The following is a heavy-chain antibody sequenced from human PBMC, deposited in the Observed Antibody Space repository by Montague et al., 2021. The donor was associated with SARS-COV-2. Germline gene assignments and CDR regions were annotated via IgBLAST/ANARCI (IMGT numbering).Heavy chain of an antibody. Sequence: SETLSLTCSVSGDSIRNYSWSWSRQSPGKGLERIGYIYYSGSTNYNPSLTSRVTISVDTSKNQVSLKLTSVTAADTAVYYCARHLRVTTVTSHMYHYAMDVWGQGTTVTVSS. J-gene: IGHJ6*02. D-gene: IGHD4-11*01. CDR3: ARHLRVTTVTSHMYHYAMDV. V-gene: IGHV4-59*08. CDR1: GDSIRNYS. CDR2: IYYSGST.